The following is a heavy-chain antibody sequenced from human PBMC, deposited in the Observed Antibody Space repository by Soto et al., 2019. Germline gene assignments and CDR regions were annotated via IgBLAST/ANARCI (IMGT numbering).Heavy chain of an antibody. CDR2: INSDGSST. J-gene: IGHJ4*02. V-gene: IGHV3-74*01. CDR1: GFTFSTFW. Sequence: EVQLVESGGGLVQPGGSLRLSCEASGFTFSTFWMHWVRQAPGKGLVWVSRINSDGSSTNYADSVKGRVTISRDNAKNTLSLQLNRLRREDTAVYYCARDFEYWGQGTLVTVSS. CDR3: ARDFEY.